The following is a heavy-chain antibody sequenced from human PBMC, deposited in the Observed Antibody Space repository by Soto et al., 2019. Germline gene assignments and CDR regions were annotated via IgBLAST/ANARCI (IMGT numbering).Heavy chain of an antibody. CDR3: TRVPYSSGWWDKYYFDY. J-gene: IGHJ4*02. D-gene: IGHD6-19*01. Sequence: GGSLRLSCTASGFTFGDYAMSWFRQAPGKGLEWVGFIRSKAYGGTTEYAASVKGRFTISRDDSKSIAYLQMNSLKTEDTAVYYCTRVPYSSGWWDKYYFDYWGQGTLVTVSS. CDR1: GFTFGDYA. V-gene: IGHV3-49*03. CDR2: IRSKAYGGTT.